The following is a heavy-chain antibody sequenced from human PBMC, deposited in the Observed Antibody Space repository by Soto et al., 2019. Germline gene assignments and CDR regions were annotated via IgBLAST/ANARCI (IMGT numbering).Heavy chain of an antibody. CDR2: VSHGGTDSYMTEGEPT. Sequence: QVQLQESGPGLLRPSETLSLTCTVSGVSLDNFFWSWIRQTPGKGLEWIGYVSHGGTDSYMTEGEPTGYNPSLDSRATISLDLPKNQFSLTLTSVTAADTAVYYCARDRGGITVSAKPLGEWFDPWGQGTLVTVSS. V-gene: IGHV4-59*01. CDR1: GVSLDNFF. CDR3: ARDRGGITVSAKPLGEWFDP. J-gene: IGHJ5*02. D-gene: IGHD3-16*01.